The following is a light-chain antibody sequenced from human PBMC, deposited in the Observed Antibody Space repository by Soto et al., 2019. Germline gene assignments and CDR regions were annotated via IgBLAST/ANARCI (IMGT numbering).Light chain of an antibody. CDR1: QTVSSAY. J-gene: IGKJ2*01. V-gene: IGKV3-20*01. Sequence: IVLTQSPGTLSLSPGERATLSCRTSQTVSSAYLAWYKQKPGQAPRLLIYGASSRATGIPDRFSGSGSGTDFTLTISRLEPEDSAAYYCQLYGSSPLYSFGQGTKLEIK. CDR3: QLYGSSPLYS. CDR2: GAS.